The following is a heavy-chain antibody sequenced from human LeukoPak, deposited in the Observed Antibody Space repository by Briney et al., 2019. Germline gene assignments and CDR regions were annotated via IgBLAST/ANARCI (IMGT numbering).Heavy chain of an antibody. Sequence: ASVKVSCKASGGTFSSYAISWVRQAPGQGLEWMGRIIPIFGTANYAQKFKGRVTITTDESTSTAYMELSSLRSEDTAVYYCARGYSYDNYFDYWGQGTLVTVSS. D-gene: IGHD5-18*01. CDR3: ARGYSYDNYFDY. V-gene: IGHV1-69*05. J-gene: IGHJ4*02. CDR1: GGTFSSYA. CDR2: IIPIFGTA.